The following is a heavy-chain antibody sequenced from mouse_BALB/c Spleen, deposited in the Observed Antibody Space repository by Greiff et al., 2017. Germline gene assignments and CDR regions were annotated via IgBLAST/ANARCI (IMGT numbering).Heavy chain of an antibody. J-gene: IGHJ3*01. V-gene: IGHV5-6-3*01. Sequence: EVQRVESGGGLVQPGGSLKLSCAASGFTFSSYGMSWVRQTPDKRLELVATINSNGGSTYYPDSVKGRFTISRDNAKNTLYLQMSSLKSEDTAMYYCARGSGSSPWFAYWGQGTLVTVSA. D-gene: IGHD1-1*01. CDR1: GFTFSSYG. CDR2: INSNGGST. CDR3: ARGSGSSPWFAY.